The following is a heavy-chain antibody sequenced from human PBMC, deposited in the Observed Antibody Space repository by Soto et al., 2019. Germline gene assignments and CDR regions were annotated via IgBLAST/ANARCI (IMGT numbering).Heavy chain of an antibody. CDR1: GFTFSNFA. CDR2: ISGSGTST. V-gene: IGHV3-23*01. Sequence: EVQLLESGGGLVQPGGSLRLSCAASGFTFSNFAMSWVRQAPGKGLEWVSAISGSGTSTYDADSVKGRFSISRDNSKNTLYLQVNSLRAEDTAVYYCAKDRKSGSGWYWDYWGQGTLVTVSS. CDR3: AKDRKSGSGWYWDY. J-gene: IGHJ4*02. D-gene: IGHD6-19*01.